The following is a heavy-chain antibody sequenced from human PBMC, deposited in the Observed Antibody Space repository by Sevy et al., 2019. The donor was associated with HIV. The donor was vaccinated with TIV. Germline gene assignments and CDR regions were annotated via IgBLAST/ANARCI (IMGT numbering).Heavy chain of an antibody. Sequence: GGSLRLSCAASGFTFSSYAMHWVRQAPGKGLEWVAVISYDGSNKYYADSVKGRFTISRDNSKNTLYLQMNCLRAEDTAVYYCAREWYCSSTSCYTGSYYYYGMDVWGQGTTVTVSS. V-gene: IGHV3-30-3*01. CDR1: GFTFSSYA. CDR2: ISYDGSNK. D-gene: IGHD2-2*02. CDR3: AREWYCSSTSCYTGSYYYYGMDV. J-gene: IGHJ6*02.